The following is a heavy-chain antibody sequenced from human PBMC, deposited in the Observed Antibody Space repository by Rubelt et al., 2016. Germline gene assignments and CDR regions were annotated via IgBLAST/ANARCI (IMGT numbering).Heavy chain of an antibody. V-gene: IGHV1-24*01. CDR2: FDPEDGET. J-gene: IGHJ4*02. D-gene: IGHD1-26*01. Sequence: QVQLVQSGAEVKKPGASVKVSCKVSGYTLTALSMHWVRQAPGKGLEWMGGFDPEDGETIYAQRFQCRDTMTEDTSTDTAYMELSSLRSEDTAVYYCATFGGSYYSLWGFDYWGQGTLVTVSS. CDR1: GYTLTALS. CDR3: ATFGGSYYSLWGFDY.